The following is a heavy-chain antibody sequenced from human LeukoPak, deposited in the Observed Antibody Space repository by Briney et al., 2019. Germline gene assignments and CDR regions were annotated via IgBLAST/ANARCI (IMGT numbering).Heavy chain of an antibody. CDR2: IYYSGST. Sequence: PSETLSLTCTVSGGSISTYYWNWIRQPPGKGLEWIGNIYYSGSTNYNPSLKSRVTISVDTSKNQFSLKVSSVTAADTAVYYCARGDCSSTICYSPMDVWGKGTTVTVSS. V-gene: IGHV4-59*08. D-gene: IGHD2-2*01. CDR3: ARGDCSSTICYSPMDV. CDR1: GGSISTYY. J-gene: IGHJ6*03.